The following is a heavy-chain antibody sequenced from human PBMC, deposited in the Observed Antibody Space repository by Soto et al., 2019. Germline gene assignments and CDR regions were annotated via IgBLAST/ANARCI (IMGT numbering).Heavy chain of an antibody. CDR1: GGCITGYY. J-gene: IGHJ6*02. CDR3: ARPHAVPTPQNATGV. V-gene: IGHV4-59*13. Sequence: SVTLRLTCTVCGGCITGYYWRWIRQPPGRGREWIGYIYYAGNTLYTPSLKMRVTIAVDTTKNQCSQQLNCVTAATTAVYYGARPHAVPTPQNATGVCGQGTTLTVFS. D-gene: IGHD4-4*01. CDR2: IYYAGNT.